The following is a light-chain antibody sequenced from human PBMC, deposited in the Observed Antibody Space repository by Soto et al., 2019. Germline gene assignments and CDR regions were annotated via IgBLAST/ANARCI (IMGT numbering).Light chain of an antibody. CDR3: QQYNSYV. CDR2: KAS. V-gene: IGKV1-5*03. Sequence: DVQMAQTPSMLCASVGDRIMLACRASQSIGNWLAWYQQKPGKAPKLLIYKASSLESGVPTRFSGSGSGTDFTLTISSLQPEDFATYYCQQYNSYVFGPGTKVDIK. J-gene: IGKJ3*01. CDR1: QSIGNW.